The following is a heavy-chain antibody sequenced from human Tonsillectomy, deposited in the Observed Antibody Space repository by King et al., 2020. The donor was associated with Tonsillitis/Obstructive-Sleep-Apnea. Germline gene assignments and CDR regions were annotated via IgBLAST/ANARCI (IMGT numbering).Heavy chain of an antibody. D-gene: IGHD6-13*01. CDR2: INHSGST. CDR3: AEGSSSWSNFDY. V-gene: IGHV4-34*01. Sequence: VQLQQWGAGLLKPSEPLSLTCAVYGGSFSGYYWSWIRQPPGKGLEWIGEINHSGSTNYNPSLKSRVTISVDTSKNQFSLKLSSVTAADTAVYYCAEGSSSWSNFDYWGQGTLVTVSS. CDR1: GGSFSGYY. J-gene: IGHJ4*02.